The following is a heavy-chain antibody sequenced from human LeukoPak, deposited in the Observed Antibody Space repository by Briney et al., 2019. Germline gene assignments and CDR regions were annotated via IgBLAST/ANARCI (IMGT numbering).Heavy chain of an antibody. D-gene: IGHD2-15*01. J-gene: IGHJ6*02. Sequence: GGSLRLSCAASGFTFSSYGMHWVRQAPGKGLEWVAVISYDGSNKYYADSVKGRFTISRDNSKNTLYLQMNSLRAEDTAVYYCAAPVAYYGMDVWGQGTTVTVSS. V-gene: IGHV3-30*03. CDR2: ISYDGSNK. CDR1: GFTFSSYG. CDR3: AAPVAYYGMDV.